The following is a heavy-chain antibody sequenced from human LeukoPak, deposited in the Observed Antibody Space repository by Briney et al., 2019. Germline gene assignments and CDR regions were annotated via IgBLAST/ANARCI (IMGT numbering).Heavy chain of an antibody. CDR1: GGSFSGYY. CDR2: IYYSGST. V-gene: IGHV4-59*01. D-gene: IGHD3-10*01. Sequence: SETLSLTCAVYGGSFSGYYWSWIRQPPGKGLEWIGYIYYSGSTNYNPSLKSRVTISVDTSKNQFSLKLSSVTAADTAVYYCARDMGSDAFDIWGQGTMVTVSS. CDR3: ARDMGSDAFDI. J-gene: IGHJ3*02.